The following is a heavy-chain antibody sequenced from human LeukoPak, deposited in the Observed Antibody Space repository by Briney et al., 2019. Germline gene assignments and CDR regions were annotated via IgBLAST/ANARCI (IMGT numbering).Heavy chain of an antibody. D-gene: IGHD2-15*01. J-gene: IGHJ5*02. Sequence: GASVKVSCKASGYTFTSYAMNWVRQAPGQGLEWMGWTNTNTGNPTYAQGLTGRFVFSLDTSVSTAYLQISSLKAEDTAVYYCARKSYCSGGSCYWFDPWGRGTLVTVSS. CDR2: TNTNTGNP. CDR3: ARKSYCSGGSCYWFDP. CDR1: GYTFTSYA. V-gene: IGHV7-4-1*02.